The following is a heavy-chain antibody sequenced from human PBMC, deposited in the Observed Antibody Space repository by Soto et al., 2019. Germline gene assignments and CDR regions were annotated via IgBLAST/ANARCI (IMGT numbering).Heavy chain of an antibody. CDR2: FIPIYGTR. J-gene: IGHJ6*02. CDR3: ARAERPYGDYDNYYYAMDV. D-gene: IGHD4-17*01. Sequence: QVQLVHSGAEVKKPGSSVKVSCKASGGTFSRYASSWVRRAPGQGLEWIGGFIPIYGTRNYAQKFQGRVTITADESTSTAYMELSSLRSEDTAVYYCARAERPYGDYDNYYYAMDVWDQGTSVTVSS. CDR1: GGTFSRYA. V-gene: IGHV1-69*01.